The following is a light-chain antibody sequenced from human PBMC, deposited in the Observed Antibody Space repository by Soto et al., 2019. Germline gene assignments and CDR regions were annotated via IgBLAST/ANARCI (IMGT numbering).Light chain of an antibody. Sequence: QSALTQPASVSGSPGQSITISCTGTDSDVGGYNFVSWYQQHPGKAPKLMIYGVTNRPSGVSNRFSGSKSGNTASLTISGLQAEDEANYYCSSFRRSHTPHVLFGGGTQLTVL. CDR1: DSDVGGYNF. J-gene: IGLJ2*01. CDR3: SSFRRSHTPHVL. CDR2: GVT. V-gene: IGLV2-14*01.